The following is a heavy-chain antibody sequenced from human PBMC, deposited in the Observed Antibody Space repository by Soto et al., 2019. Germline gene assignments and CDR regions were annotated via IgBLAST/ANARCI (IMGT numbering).Heavy chain of an antibody. CDR2: IYSGGST. CDR3: GRDILAASVWYFDL. V-gene: IGHV3-53*01. D-gene: IGHD6-13*01. J-gene: IGHJ2*01. CDR1: GFTVSSNY. Sequence: GGSLRLSCAASGFTVSSNYMSWVRQAPGKGLEWVSVIYSGGSTYYADSVKGRFTISRDNSKNTLYLQMNSLRAEDTAVYSCGRDILAASVWYFDLWGRGTLVTVSS.